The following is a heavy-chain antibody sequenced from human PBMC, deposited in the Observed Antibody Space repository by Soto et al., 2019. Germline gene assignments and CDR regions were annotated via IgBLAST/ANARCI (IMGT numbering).Heavy chain of an antibody. CDR1: GDSVSSTNW. Sequence: PSETVSLTCAVSGDSVSSTNWWSWVRQPPGKGLEWIGEIYHSGSSNYNPSLKSRVTMSVDKAKNQFSLRLTSVTAADTAVYFCASNPPGYYGMDVWGQGTTVTVSS. J-gene: IGHJ6*02. CDR2: IYHSGSS. CDR3: ASNPPGYYGMDV. V-gene: IGHV4-4*02.